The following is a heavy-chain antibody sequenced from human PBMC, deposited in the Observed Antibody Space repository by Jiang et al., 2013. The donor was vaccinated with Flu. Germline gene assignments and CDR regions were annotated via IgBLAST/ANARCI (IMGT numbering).Heavy chain of an antibody. V-gene: IGHV4-38-2*02. CDR3: ATTTGN. Sequence: PGLVKPSETLSLTCTVSGYSISSGYYWGWSGQPPGKGLEWIGSISHTGTTYYNPSLKTRLTISLDTSKNQFSLMLTSVTAADTAVYYCATTTGNWGQGTLVTVSS. J-gene: IGHJ4*02. CDR1: GYSISSGYY. D-gene: IGHD3-10*01. CDR2: ISHTGTT.